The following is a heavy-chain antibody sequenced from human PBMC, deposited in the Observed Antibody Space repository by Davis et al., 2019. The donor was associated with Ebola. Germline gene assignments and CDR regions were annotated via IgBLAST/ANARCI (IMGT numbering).Heavy chain of an antibody. D-gene: IGHD4-17*01. J-gene: IGHJ4*02. V-gene: IGHV3-9*01. CDR3: AKDHGDYVGYFDY. CDR1: RFTFDDYA. CDR2: ISWNSGSI. Sequence: GGSLRLSCAASRFTFDDYAMHWVRQAPGKGLEWVSGISWNSGSIGYADSVKGRFTISRDNAKNSLYLQMNSLRAEDTALYYCAKDHGDYVGYFDYWGQGTLVTVSS.